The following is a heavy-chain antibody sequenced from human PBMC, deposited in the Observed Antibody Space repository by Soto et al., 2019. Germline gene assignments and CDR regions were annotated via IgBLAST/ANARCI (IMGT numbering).Heavy chain of an antibody. CDR1: GGSFSGYY. J-gene: IGHJ3*02. Sequence: SETLSLTCAVYGGSFSGYYWSWIRQPPGKGLEWIGEINHSGSTNYNPSLKSRVTISVDTSKNQFSLKLSSVTAADTAVYYCAREGRLTGDRAFDIWGQGTMVTVSS. CDR3: AREGRLTGDRAFDI. CDR2: INHSGST. D-gene: IGHD7-27*01. V-gene: IGHV4-34*01.